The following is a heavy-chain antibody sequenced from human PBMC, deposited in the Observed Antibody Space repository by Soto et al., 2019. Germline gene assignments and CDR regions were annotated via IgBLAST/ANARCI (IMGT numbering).Heavy chain of an antibody. D-gene: IGHD3-16*01. CDR3: AKDGSWDGGGGES. J-gene: IGHJ4*02. CDR1: GVTFSSYA. CDR2: IIPVFRTS. V-gene: IGHV1-69*18. Sequence: QVQLVQSGAELKKPGSSVKVSCSASGVTFSSYAFTWVRQAPGQGLEWLGNIIPVFRTSNYAQGFQGRLTISADESTNTIYMKLSSLRSEDTAVYFCAKDGSWDGGGGESWGQGPLVSVSS.